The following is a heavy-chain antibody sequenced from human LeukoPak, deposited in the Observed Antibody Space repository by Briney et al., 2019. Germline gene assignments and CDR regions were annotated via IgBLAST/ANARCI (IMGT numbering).Heavy chain of an antibody. Sequence: SVKVSCKAAGCTSSSYAISWVRQAPGQGLEWMGGIIPIFGTANYAQKFQGRVTITTDESTSTAYMELSSLRSEDTAVYYCARRYYCSGGSCYSVIIVGAFDIWGQGTMVTVSS. CDR2: IIPIFGTA. J-gene: IGHJ3*02. V-gene: IGHV1-69*05. D-gene: IGHD2-15*01. CDR1: GCTSSSYA. CDR3: ARRYYCSGGSCYSVIIVGAFDI.